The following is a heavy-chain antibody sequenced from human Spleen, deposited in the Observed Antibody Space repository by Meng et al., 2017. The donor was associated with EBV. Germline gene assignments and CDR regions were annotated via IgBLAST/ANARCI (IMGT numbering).Heavy chain of an antibody. Sequence: QVQLQESGPGLVKPSETLSLTGSVSSGSISSSNWWSGVRQPPGKGLEWIGEISQSGSTKYYSPSLESRVNIFVDKSKNQLSLTVTSVTAADTAVYYCASHLTMSGTRGVDNWGQGTLVTVSS. J-gene: IGHJ4*02. D-gene: IGHD6-13*01. CDR3: ASHLTMSGTRGVDN. CDR2: ISQSGST. V-gene: IGHV4-4*02. CDR1: SGSISSSNW.